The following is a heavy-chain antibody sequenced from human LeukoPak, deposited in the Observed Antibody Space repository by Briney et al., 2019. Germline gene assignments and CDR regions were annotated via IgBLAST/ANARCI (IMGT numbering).Heavy chain of an antibody. Sequence: SETLSLTCTVSGGSISSYYWSWIRQPPGKGLEWIGYIYYSGSTNYNPSLKSRVTISVDTSKNQFSLKLSSVTAADTAVYYCAREVQPWSEFDYWGQGTLVTVSS. D-gene: IGHD5-18*01. V-gene: IGHV4-59*01. CDR1: GGSISSYY. J-gene: IGHJ4*02. CDR3: AREVQPWSEFDY. CDR2: IYYSGST.